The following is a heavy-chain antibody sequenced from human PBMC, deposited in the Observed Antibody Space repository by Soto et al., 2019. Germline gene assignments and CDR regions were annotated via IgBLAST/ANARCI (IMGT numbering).Heavy chain of an antibody. CDR2: IYYSGST. CDR3: ARSIMITFGGVPGAFDI. V-gene: IGHV4-31*03. D-gene: IGHD3-16*01. Sequence: QVQLQESGPGLVKPSQTLSLTCTVSGGSISSGGYYWSWIRQHPGRGLEWIGYIYYSGSTYYNPSLKSRVTISVDTSKNQFSLKRSSVTAADTAVYYCARSIMITFGGVPGAFDIWGQGTMVTVSS. CDR1: GGSISSGGYY. J-gene: IGHJ3*02.